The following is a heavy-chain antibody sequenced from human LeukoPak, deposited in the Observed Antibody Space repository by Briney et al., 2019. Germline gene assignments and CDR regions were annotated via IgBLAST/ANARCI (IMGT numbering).Heavy chain of an antibody. CDR2: ISSSSSYI. CDR1: GFTFSSYS. CDR3: ARDRPSGLDSSSRFDY. Sequence: PGGSLGLSCAASGFTFSSYSMNWVRQAPGRGLEWVSSISSSSSYIYYADSVKGRFTISRDNAKNSLYLQMNSLRAEDTAVYYCARDRPSGLDSSSRFDYWGQGTLVTVSS. D-gene: IGHD6-13*01. V-gene: IGHV3-21*01. J-gene: IGHJ4*02.